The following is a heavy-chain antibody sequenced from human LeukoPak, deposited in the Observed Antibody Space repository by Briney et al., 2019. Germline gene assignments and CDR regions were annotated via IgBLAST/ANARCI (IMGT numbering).Heavy chain of an antibody. Sequence: PGESLKISCRGSGYSFTTYWIGWVRQMPGKGLEWMGIIYPGDSDTRYSPSFQGQVTMSADKSINTAYLQWSSLKASDNAMYYCARRQGCSSTSCPPDSWGQGTLVTVSS. CDR1: GYSFTTYW. V-gene: IGHV5-51*01. D-gene: IGHD2-2*01. CDR2: IYPGDSDT. CDR3: ARRQGCSSTSCPPDS. J-gene: IGHJ4*02.